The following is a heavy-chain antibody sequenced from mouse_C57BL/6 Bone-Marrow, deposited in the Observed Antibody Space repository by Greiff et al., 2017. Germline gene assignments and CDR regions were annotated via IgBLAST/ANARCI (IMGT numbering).Heavy chain of an antibody. CDR2: INPSTGGT. Sequence: EVMLVESGPELVKPGASVKISCKASGYSFTGYYMNWVKQSPEKSLEWIGEINPSTGGTTYNQKFKAKATLTVDKTSSTAYMQRKSLTSEDSAVYYCARSGGAYWGQGTLVTVSA. CDR3: ARSGGAY. J-gene: IGHJ3*01. V-gene: IGHV1-42*01. D-gene: IGHD3-1*01. CDR1: GYSFTGYY.